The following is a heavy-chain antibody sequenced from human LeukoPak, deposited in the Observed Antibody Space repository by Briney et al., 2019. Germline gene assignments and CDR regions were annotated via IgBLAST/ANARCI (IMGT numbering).Heavy chain of an antibody. V-gene: IGHV3-21*01. J-gene: IGHJ1*01. Sequence: GGSLRLSCAASGFTFSSYSMNWVRQAPGKGLEWVSSISSSSSYIYYADSVKGRFTISRDNAKNSLYLQMNSLRAEDTAVYYCAATDDYGDIDFFQHWGQGTLVTVSS. CDR3: AATDDYGDIDFFQH. CDR1: GFTFSSYS. CDR2: ISSSSSYI. D-gene: IGHD4-17*01.